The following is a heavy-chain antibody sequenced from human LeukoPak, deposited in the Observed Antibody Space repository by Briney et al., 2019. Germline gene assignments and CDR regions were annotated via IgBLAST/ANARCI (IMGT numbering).Heavy chain of an antibody. CDR2: IYPGDSDT. D-gene: IGHD6-6*01. CDR3: ARSAAARRGLYFDY. CDR1: RLIFIRYW. J-gene: IGHJ4*02. Sequence: GESLHISCKGSRLIFIRYWIGWVRQIPGKGPDRMAIIYPGDSDTRYSPSFQSQVTISADNSITTAYLQWGSLKASDTAMYYCARSAAARRGLYFDYWGQGTLVTISS. V-gene: IGHV5-51*01.